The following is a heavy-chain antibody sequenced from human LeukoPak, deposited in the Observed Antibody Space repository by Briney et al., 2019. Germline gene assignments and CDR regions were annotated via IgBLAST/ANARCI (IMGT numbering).Heavy chain of an antibody. Sequence: PSETLSLTCAVYGGSFSGYYWSWIRQPPGEGLEWIGEINHSGSTNYNPSLKSRVTISVDTSKNQFSLKLSSVTAADTAVYYCARGDYGSGSYFNNWFDPWGQGTLATVSS. V-gene: IGHV4-34*01. CDR3: ARGDYGSGSYFNNWFDP. D-gene: IGHD3-10*01. J-gene: IGHJ5*02. CDR1: GGSFSGYY. CDR2: INHSGST.